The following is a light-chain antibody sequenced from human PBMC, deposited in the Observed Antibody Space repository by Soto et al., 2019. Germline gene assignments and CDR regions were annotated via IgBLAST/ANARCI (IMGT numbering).Light chain of an antibody. Sequence: DIQLTQSPSFLSASVGDRVTITCRASQGISSYLAWYQQKPGKAPKLLIYAASTLQSGVPSRFRGSGSGTEFTLTISSLQPEDFATYYCQQLNSYPHFGQGTRLEIK. J-gene: IGKJ5*01. CDR1: QGISSY. CDR3: QQLNSYPH. CDR2: AAS. V-gene: IGKV1-9*01.